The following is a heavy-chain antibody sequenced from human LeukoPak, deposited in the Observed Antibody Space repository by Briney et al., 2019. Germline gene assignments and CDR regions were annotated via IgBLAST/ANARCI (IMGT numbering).Heavy chain of an antibody. CDR1: EFIFSDFD. V-gene: IGHV3-30*18. CDR3: VQEGIAVPHLTRGYFNL. CDR2: MSHSGAKE. D-gene: IGHD6-19*01. J-gene: IGHJ2*01. Sequence: PGGSLGLPCAASEFIFSDFDMHWVRQAPGKGLQWVALMSHSGAKESYADSVKGRFTISRDNSNNALYLQMNSLRAEDTAVYYCVQEGIAVPHLTRGYFNLWGRGTLVTVSS.